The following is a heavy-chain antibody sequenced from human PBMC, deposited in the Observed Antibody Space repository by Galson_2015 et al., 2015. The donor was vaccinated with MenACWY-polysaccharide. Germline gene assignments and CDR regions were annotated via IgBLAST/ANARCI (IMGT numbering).Heavy chain of an antibody. D-gene: IGHD2-15*01. CDR3: AKDMYQQAYFFDH. CDR2: ISSSSSYI. CDR1: GFTFSSYS. Sequence: SLRLSCAASGFTFSSYSMNWVRQAPGKGLEWVSSISSSSSYIYYADSVKGRFTISRDNAKNSLYLQMNSLRGEDTAVYSCAKDMYQQAYFFDHWGQGTLVTVSS. J-gene: IGHJ4*02. V-gene: IGHV3-21*01.